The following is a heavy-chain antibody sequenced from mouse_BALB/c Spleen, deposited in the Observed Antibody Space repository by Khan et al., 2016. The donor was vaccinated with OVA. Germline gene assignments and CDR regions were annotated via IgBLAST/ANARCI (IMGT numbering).Heavy chain of an antibody. V-gene: IGHV9-3-1*01. Sequence: QIQLVQSGPELRKPGETVKISCKASGYTFTSYGMNWVRQAPGKGLKWMGWINTYTGEPTYADDFKGRFAFSLETSASTAYLQINNLKNEDTATYFCERVGYNGTMDYWGQGTSVTVSS. CDR2: INTYTGEP. CDR1: GYTFTSYG. J-gene: IGHJ4*01. D-gene: IGHD2-14*01. CDR3: ERVGYNGTMDY.